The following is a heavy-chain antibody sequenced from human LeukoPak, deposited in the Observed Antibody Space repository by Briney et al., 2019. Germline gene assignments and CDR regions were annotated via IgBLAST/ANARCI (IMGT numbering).Heavy chain of an antibody. CDR2: ISGSGSST. CDR1: GFTFSSYV. J-gene: IGHJ2*01. CDR3: AKGGTTVYWYFDL. Sequence: QPGGSLRLSCAASGFTFSSYVMSWVRQAPGKGLEWVSSISGSGSSTYYADSVKGRFTISRDNSKNTLYLQMNSLRAVDTALYYCAKGGTTVYWYFDLWGRGTPVTVSS. V-gene: IGHV3-23*01. D-gene: IGHD4-17*01.